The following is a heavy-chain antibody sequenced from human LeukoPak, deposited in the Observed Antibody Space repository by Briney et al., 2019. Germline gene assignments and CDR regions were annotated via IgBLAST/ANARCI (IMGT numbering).Heavy chain of an antibody. CDR3: ASGQPFDY. CDR2: IDSGGNT. V-gene: IGHV3-53*01. Sequence: PGGSLRLSCAAPGFTFSSYAMSWDRQAPGKGLEWVSVIDSGGNTYDADSVKGRFTISRDNSKNTLYLQMNSLRAEDTAVYYCASGQPFDYWGQGTLVTVSS. D-gene: IGHD2-2*01. J-gene: IGHJ4*02. CDR1: GFTFSSYA.